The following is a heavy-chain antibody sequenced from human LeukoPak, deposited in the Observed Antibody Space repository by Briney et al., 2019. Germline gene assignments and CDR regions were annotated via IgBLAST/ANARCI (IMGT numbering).Heavy chain of an antibody. V-gene: IGHV3-23*01. J-gene: IGHJ1*01. CDR2: ISGSGGST. CDR3: ARLVDTAMVGSFQH. Sequence: GGCLRLSCAASGFTFSSYAMSWVRQAPGKGLEWVSAISGSGGSTYYADSVKGRFTISRDNSKNTLYLQMNSLRAEDTAVYYCARLVDTAMVGSFQHWGQGTLVTVSS. D-gene: IGHD5-18*01. CDR1: GFTFSSYA.